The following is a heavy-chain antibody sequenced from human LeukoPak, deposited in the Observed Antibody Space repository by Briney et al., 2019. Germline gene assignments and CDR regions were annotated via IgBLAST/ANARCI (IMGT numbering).Heavy chain of an antibody. V-gene: IGHV4-39*07. D-gene: IGHD3-10*01. Sequence: PSETLSLTCTVSDGSIRSSSYYWGWVRQPPGKGLEWIANSYYSGTAYYNPSLKIRVTISVDTSKNPFSLKLSSMPAADTAVYYCARVGDLFGAHRVRGLPPDYYYMDVWGKGTMVTVSS. J-gene: IGHJ6*03. CDR1: DGSIRSSSYY. CDR3: ARVGDLFGAHRVRGLPPDYYYMDV. CDR2: SYYSGTA.